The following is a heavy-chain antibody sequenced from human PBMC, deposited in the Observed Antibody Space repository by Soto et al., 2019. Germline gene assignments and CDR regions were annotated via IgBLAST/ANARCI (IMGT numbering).Heavy chain of an antibody. J-gene: IGHJ4*02. V-gene: IGHV3-21*01. CDR2: ISSTTNYV. Sequence: GSLRLSCAASGFTFTRYSMNWVRQAPGKGLEWVSSISSTTNYVYYADSMKGRFTVSRDNAKNSVYLEMNSLSAEDTAVYYCARESEDLTSNFDYWGQGTLVTVSS. CDR3: ARESEDLTSNFDY. CDR1: GFTFTRYS.